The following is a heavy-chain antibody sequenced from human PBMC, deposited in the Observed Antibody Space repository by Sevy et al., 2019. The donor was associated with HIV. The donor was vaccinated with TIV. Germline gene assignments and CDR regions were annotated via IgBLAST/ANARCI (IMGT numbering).Heavy chain of an antibody. Sequence: SESLSLTCAVYGGSFSGYYWSWIRQPPGKGLEWIGEINHSGSTNYNPSLKSRVTISVDTSKNQFSLKLSSVTAADTAVYYCARGHAVVIHYYYYGMDVWGQGTTVTVSS. V-gene: IGHV4-34*01. CDR1: GGSFSGYY. D-gene: IGHD3-22*01. J-gene: IGHJ6*02. CDR3: ARGHAVVIHYYYYGMDV. CDR2: INHSGST.